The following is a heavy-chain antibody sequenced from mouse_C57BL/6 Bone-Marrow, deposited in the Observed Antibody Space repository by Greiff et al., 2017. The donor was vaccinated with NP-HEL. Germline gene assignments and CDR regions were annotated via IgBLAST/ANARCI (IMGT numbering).Heavy chain of an antibody. Sequence: VQLQQSGAELMKPGASVKLSCKATGYTFTGYWIEWVKQRPGHGLEWIGEILPGSGSTNYNEKFKGKATFTADTSSTTAYMQLSSLTTEDSAIDYCAIDLPYCYVSYLDYWGQGTTLTVSS. J-gene: IGHJ2*01. CDR3: AIDLPYCYVSYLDY. CDR2: ILPGSGST. CDR1: GYTFTGYW. D-gene: IGHD1-1*02. V-gene: IGHV1-9*01.